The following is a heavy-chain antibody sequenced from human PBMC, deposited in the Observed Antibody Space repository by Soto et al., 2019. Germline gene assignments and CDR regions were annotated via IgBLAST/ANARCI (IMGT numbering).Heavy chain of an antibody. V-gene: IGHV3-23*01. D-gene: IGHD4-4*01. J-gene: IGHJ6*03. CDR3: TTDRDTVWSDYYYYMDV. Sequence: GGSLRLSCAASGFTFSSYAMSWVRQAPGKGLEWVSAISGSGGSTYYADSVKGRFTISRDNSKNTLYLQMNSLKTEDTAVYYCTTDRDTVWSDYYYYMDVWGKGTTVTVSS. CDR1: GFTFSSYA. CDR2: ISGSGGST.